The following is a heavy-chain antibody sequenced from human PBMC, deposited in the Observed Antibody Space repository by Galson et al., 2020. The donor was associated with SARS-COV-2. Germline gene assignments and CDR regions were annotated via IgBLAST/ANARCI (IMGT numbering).Heavy chain of an antibody. V-gene: IGHV3-21*01. CDR3: ARDEGIRGYNYGRLYYGMDV. D-gene: IGHD5-18*01. CDR1: GFPFSTYS. CDR2: ISTCSSST. Sequence: GSLRLSCAASGFPFSTYSITWVRLAPGKGLEWVSSISTCSSSTYYVDSVKGRFSISRDNPRNSLYLQMNSLRAEDTAVYYCARDEGIRGYNYGRLYYGMDVWGQGTTVTVSS. J-gene: IGHJ6*02.